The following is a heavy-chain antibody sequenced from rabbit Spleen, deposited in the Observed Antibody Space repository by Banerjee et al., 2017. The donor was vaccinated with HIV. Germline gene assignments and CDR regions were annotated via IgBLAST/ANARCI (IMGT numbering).Heavy chain of an antibody. D-gene: IGHD7-1*01. Sequence: QEQLVESGGGLVKPEGSLTLTCKASGFSFSDRDVMCWVRQAPGKGLEWIACINTATSKAVYATWAKGRFTISRTSSTTVTLQMTSLTAADTATYFCARKPSTPNGVYPDLNLWGPGTLVTVS. CDR3: ARKPSTPNGVYPDLNL. J-gene: IGHJ4*01. V-gene: IGHV1S45*01. CDR1: GFSFSDRDV. CDR2: INTATSKA.